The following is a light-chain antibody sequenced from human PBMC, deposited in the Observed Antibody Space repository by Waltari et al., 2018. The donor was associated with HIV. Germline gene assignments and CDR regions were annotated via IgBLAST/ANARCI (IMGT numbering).Light chain of an antibody. CDR3: QVWDIRSEHPDC. J-gene: IGLJ1*01. CDR1: DIGSKT. CDR2: DDS. Sequence: YVLTQPPSVSVAPGQTARITSGGNDIGSKTVHWYEQKPGQAPVRVVYDDSDRPSGIPEQFSGSKATNTATLSISRVEAGDEADYYCQVWDIRSEHPDCFGTGTKVTVL. V-gene: IGLV3-21*02.